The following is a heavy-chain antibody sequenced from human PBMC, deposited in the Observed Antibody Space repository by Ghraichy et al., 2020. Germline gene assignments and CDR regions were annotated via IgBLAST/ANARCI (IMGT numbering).Heavy chain of an antibody. Sequence: GGSLRLSCAASGFTFSSYGMHWVRQAPGKGLEWVAVIWYDGSNKYYADSVKGRFTISRDNSKNTLYLQMNSLRAEDTAVYYCAREKRKLAYYYYYYGMDVWGQGTTVTVSS. V-gene: IGHV3-33*08. CDR1: GFTFSSYG. D-gene: IGHD1-1*01. J-gene: IGHJ6*02. CDR3: AREKRKLAYYYYYYGMDV. CDR2: IWYDGSNK.